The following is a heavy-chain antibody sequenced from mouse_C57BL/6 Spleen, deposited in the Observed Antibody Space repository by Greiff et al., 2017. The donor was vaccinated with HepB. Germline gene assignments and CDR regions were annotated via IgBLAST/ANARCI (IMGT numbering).Heavy chain of an antibody. CDR2: ISSGSSTI. V-gene: IGHV5-17*01. Sequence: EVKLVESGGGLVKPGGSLKLSCAASGFTFSDYGMHWVRQAPEKGLEWVAYISSGSSTIYYADTVKGRFTISRDNAKNTLFLQRTSLRSEDTAMYYCARDGYPYYAMDYWGQGTSVTVSS. D-gene: IGHD2-3*01. CDR1: GFTFSDYG. J-gene: IGHJ4*01. CDR3: ARDGYPYYAMDY.